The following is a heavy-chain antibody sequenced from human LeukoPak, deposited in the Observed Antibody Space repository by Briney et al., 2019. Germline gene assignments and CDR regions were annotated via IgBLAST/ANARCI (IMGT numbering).Heavy chain of an antibody. Sequence: SETLSFTCAVYGGSFSGYYWSWIRQPPGKGLEWIGEINHSGSTNYNPSLKSRVTISVDTSKNQFSLKLSSVTAADTAVYYCARLYSSSWSSYNWFDPWGQGTLVTVSS. CDR3: ARLYSSSWSSYNWFDP. D-gene: IGHD6-13*01. CDR1: GGSFSGYY. V-gene: IGHV4-34*01. J-gene: IGHJ5*02. CDR2: INHSGST.